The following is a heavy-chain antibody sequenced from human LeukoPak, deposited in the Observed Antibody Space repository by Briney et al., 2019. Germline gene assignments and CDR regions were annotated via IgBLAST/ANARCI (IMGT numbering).Heavy chain of an antibody. V-gene: IGHV3-21*01. D-gene: IGHD5-12*01. CDR2: ISGRSTHI. J-gene: IGHJ6*02. CDR1: GFIFRDAW. CDR3: ARDLGLVYYYGMDV. Sequence: AGGSLRLSCVVSGFIFRDAWMNWGRQAPGKGLEWVSSISGRSTHIYYADSVKGRFTISRDNAKNSLYLQMNSLRAEDTAVYYCARDLGLVYYYGMDVWGQGTTVTVSS.